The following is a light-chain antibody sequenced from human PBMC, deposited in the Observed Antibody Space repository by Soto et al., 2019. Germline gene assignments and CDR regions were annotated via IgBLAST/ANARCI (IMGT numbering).Light chain of an antibody. CDR1: KLGDKY. V-gene: IGLV3-1*01. J-gene: IGLJ2*01. Sequence: SYELTQPPSVSVSPGQTASITCSGDKLGDKYAPWYQQKPGQSPVLVIYQDSKRPSGIPERFSGSNSGNTATLTISGTQAMDEADYYCQAWDSSTVVFGGGTKLTVL. CDR2: QDS. CDR3: QAWDSSTVV.